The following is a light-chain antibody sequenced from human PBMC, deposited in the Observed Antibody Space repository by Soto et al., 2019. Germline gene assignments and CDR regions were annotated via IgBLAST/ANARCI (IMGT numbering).Light chain of an antibody. V-gene: IGKV3-15*01. J-gene: IGKJ2*01. CDR2: GAS. Sequence: PASMSVSPGERATLSCWASQSVNTDLAWYQQKPGQGPRLLIYGASIREAGIPVRFSGSGSGTEFTLTISSLQSEDFALYFCQQYNKWPYTFGQGTK. CDR1: QSVNTD. CDR3: QQYNKWPYT.